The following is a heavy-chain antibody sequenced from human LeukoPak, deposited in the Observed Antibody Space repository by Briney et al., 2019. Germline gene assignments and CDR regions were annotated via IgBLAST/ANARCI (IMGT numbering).Heavy chain of an antibody. CDR1: GFXFTNYW. CDR3: ARDLGYNSAS. V-gene: IGHV3-74*01. J-gene: IGHJ5*02. CDR2: INHDGSST. Sequence: PGGSLRLSRAASGFXFTNYWMHWVRQVPGKGLVWVSHINHDGSSTNYADSVKGRFTISRDNAKNTLYLQMNSLTAEDTAVYYCARDLGYNSASWGQGTLVTVSS. D-gene: IGHD5-18*01.